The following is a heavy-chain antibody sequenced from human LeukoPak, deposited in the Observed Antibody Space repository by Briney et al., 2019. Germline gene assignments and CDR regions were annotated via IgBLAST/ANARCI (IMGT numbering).Heavy chain of an antibody. Sequence: ASVKVTCKESGYTFTSYYMHCVRQATRQRLEEMGMINHSGGSTSYAQKFQGRASMTRDTSTSTVYMELSSLRSEDTAVYYCARDLAAAGRGPSFDYWGQGTLVTVSS. J-gene: IGHJ4*02. CDR3: ARDLAAAGRGPSFDY. V-gene: IGHV1-46*03. CDR1: GYTFTSYY. D-gene: IGHD6-13*01. CDR2: INHSGGST.